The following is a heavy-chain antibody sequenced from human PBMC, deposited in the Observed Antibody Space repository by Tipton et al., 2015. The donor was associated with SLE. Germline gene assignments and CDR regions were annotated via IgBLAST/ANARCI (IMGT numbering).Heavy chain of an antibody. D-gene: IGHD5-24*01. Sequence: TLSLTCTVSGGSISSGGYYWSWIRQHPGKGLEWIGYIYYSGSTYYNPSLKSRVTISVDTSKNQFSLQLSSVTAADTAVYYCASRDGYKYAFDIWGQGTMVTVSS. V-gene: IGHV4-31*03. CDR2: IYYSGST. CDR3: ASRDGYKYAFDI. CDR1: GGSISSGGYY. J-gene: IGHJ3*02.